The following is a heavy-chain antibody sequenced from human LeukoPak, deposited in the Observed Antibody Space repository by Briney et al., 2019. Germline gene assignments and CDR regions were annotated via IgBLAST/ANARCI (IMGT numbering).Heavy chain of an antibody. J-gene: IGHJ4*02. D-gene: IGHD1-26*01. V-gene: IGHV1-2*06. CDR1: GYTFTGYY. Sequence: ASVKVSCKASGYTFTGYYMHWVRQAPGQGLEWMGRINPNSGGTNYAQKFQGRVTMTRDTSISTAYMELSRLRSDDTAVYYCARDRRPIGIVDYWGQGTLVTVSS. CDR2: INPNSGGT. CDR3: ARDRRPIGIVDY.